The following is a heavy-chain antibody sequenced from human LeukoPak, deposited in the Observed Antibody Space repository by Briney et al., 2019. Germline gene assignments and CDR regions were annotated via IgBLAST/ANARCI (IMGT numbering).Heavy chain of an antibody. Sequence: SETLSLTCAVYGGSFSGYYWSWIRQPPGKGLEWIGEINHSGSTNYNPSLKSRVTISVDTSKNQFSLKLSSLTAADTAVYYCARPSARHFDYWGQGTLVTVSS. J-gene: IGHJ4*02. CDR1: GGSFSGYY. V-gene: IGHV4-34*01. D-gene: IGHD6-6*01. CDR3: ARPSARHFDY. CDR2: INHSGST.